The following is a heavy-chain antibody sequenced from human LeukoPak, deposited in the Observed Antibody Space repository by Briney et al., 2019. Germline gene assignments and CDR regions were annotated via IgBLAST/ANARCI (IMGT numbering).Heavy chain of an antibody. V-gene: IGHV3-7*01. CDR1: GGSISSNNW. CDR3: AREEKEGGGMDV. D-gene: IGHD1-26*01. Sequence: PSETLSLTCAVSGGSISSNNWWSWVRQAPGKGLEWVANIKQGGSEKHYVDSVKGRFTISRDNAKNSLYLQMNSLRAEDTAVYYCAREEKEGGGMDVWGQGTTVTVSS. J-gene: IGHJ6*02. CDR2: IKQGGSEK.